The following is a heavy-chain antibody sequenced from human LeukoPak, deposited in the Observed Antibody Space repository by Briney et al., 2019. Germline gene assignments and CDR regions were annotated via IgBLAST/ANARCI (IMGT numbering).Heavy chain of an antibody. D-gene: IGHD2-2*01. V-gene: IGHV1-2*02. J-gene: IGHJ5*02. Sequence: ASVNVSCKSSGYMFTSHGIHWLRQAPGQGLEWMGWINPNSGGTNYAQKFQGRVTMTRDTSISTAYMELSRLRSDDTAVYYCARGDIVVVPARPNWFDPWGQGTLVTVSS. CDR1: GYMFTSHG. CDR2: INPNSGGT. CDR3: ARGDIVVVPARPNWFDP.